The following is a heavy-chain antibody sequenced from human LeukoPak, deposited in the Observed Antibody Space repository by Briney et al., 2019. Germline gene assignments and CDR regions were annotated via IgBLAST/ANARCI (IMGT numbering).Heavy chain of an antibody. Sequence: GGSLRLSCAASGFTFSSYGMSWVRPAPGKGLEWVSAISGSGGSTYYADSVKGRFTISRDNSKNTLYLQMNSRRAEGTAVYYCARARFYGEGDYWGQGTLVTVSS. D-gene: IGHD3-10*01. V-gene: IGHV3-23*01. CDR3: ARARFYGEGDY. J-gene: IGHJ4*02. CDR1: GFTFSSYG. CDR2: ISGSGGST.